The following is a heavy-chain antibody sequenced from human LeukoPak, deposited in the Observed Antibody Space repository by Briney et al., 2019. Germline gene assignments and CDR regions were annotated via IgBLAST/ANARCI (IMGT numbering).Heavy chain of an antibody. D-gene: IGHD3-22*01. CDR2: ISGSGAST. J-gene: IGHJ4*02. CDR3: AKDPGASSGYYYDRLGY. CDR1: EFTFSNYP. V-gene: IGHV3-23*01. Sequence: PGGSLRLSCAASEFTFSNYPMSWVRQAPGKGLEWVSAISGSGASTYYADSVKGRFTISRDNSKSTLNLQMNSLRVEDTAVYYCAKDPGASSGYYYDRLGYWGPGTLVTVSS.